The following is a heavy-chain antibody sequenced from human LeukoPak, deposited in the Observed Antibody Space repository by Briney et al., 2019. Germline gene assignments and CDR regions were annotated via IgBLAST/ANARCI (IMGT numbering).Heavy chain of an antibody. D-gene: IGHD2-2*01. J-gene: IGHJ4*02. CDR1: GDSINSHY. V-gene: IGHV4-4*07. CDR3: ARFVVVPAAKVFDY. CDR2: IYTSGST. Sequence: SETLSLTCNVSGDSINSHYWNWVRQPAGKGLEWIGRIYTSGSTNYNPSLKSRVTMSVDTSKNQFSLKLSSVTAADTAVYYCARFVVVPAAKVFDYWGQGTLVTVSS.